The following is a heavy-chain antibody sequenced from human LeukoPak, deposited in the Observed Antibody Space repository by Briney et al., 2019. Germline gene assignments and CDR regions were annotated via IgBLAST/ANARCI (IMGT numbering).Heavy chain of an antibody. J-gene: IGHJ4*02. CDR1: GYSFTGYY. V-gene: IGHV1-2*06. Sequence: ASVKVSCEASGYSFTGYYLHWVRQAPGQGPEWMGRINPDSAVTDYAQKFQGRVTMTRDTSISTAYMELDRLRSDDTAVYYCARDPEWELPFDHWGQGTLVTVSS. CDR3: ARDPEWELPFDH. D-gene: IGHD1-26*01. CDR2: INPDSAVT.